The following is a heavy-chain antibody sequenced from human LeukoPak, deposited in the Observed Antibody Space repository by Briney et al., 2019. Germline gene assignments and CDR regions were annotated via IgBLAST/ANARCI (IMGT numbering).Heavy chain of an antibody. J-gene: IGHJ4*02. V-gene: IGHV3-23*01. D-gene: IGHD3-22*01. CDR3: AKPPYGNSDYYPFDS. CDR1: GFTFSSYA. CDR2: ISGSGYST. Sequence: GGSLRLSCAASGFTFSSYALSWVRQAPGKGLEWVSAISGSGYSTYYADSVKGRFTISRDNSKNTLYLQVNSLRAEDTAVYYCAKPPYGNSDYYPFDSWGQGTLVTVSS.